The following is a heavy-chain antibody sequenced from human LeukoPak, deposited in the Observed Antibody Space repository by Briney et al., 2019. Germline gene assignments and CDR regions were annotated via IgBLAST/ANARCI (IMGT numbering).Heavy chain of an antibody. J-gene: IGHJ5*02. CDR1: GFSLGNFA. CDR3: AKDLTFGDGRWEFDA. CDR2: VYAGGNTP. V-gene: IGHV3-23*03. D-gene: IGHD3-16*01. Sequence: GESLRISCAGSGFSLGNFAMAWVRQAPGGGLDWGSGVYAGGNTPDYPDSVRGRFTPSRDNSKSTLYLQMNSLRVEDTAVYYCAKDLTFGDGRWEFDAWGQGTLVTVSS.